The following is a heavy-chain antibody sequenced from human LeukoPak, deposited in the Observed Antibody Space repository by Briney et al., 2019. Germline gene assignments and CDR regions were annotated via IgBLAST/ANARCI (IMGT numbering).Heavy chain of an antibody. D-gene: IGHD2-15*01. CDR2: ISSSGSYI. V-gene: IGHV3-21*01. J-gene: IGHJ3*01. Sequence: GGSLRLSCAASGFTFSNYAMTWVRQAPGKGLEWVSSISSSGSYIHYAESVKGRFTISRDSAKNSLNLQMDSLRIEDTAVYYCAREGTIVVGDAFDLWGQGTRVTVSS. CDR1: GFTFSNYA. CDR3: AREGTIVVGDAFDL.